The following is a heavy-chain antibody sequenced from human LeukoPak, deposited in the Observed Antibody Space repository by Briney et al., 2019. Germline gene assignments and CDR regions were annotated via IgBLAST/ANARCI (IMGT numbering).Heavy chain of an antibody. D-gene: IGHD6-19*01. Sequence: GGSLRLSCAASGFTFSSYAMSWVRQAPGKGLEWVAVISYDGSNKDYADSVKGRFTISRDDSKNTLFLQMNSLRIDDTAVYYCARLKAVAGPHYYFDYWGQGTLVTVSS. CDR1: GFTFSSYA. J-gene: IGHJ4*02. CDR2: ISYDGSNK. CDR3: ARLKAVAGPHYYFDY. V-gene: IGHV3-30*04.